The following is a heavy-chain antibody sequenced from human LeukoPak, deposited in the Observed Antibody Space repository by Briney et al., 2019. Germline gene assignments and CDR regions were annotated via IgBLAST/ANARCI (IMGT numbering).Heavy chain of an antibody. Sequence: PSETLSLTCAVYGGSFSGYYWSWIRQPPGKGLEWIGEINHSGSTNYNPSLKSRVTISVDTSKNQFSLKLSSVTAADTAVYYCARRGVVTPDAFDIWGQGTMVTVSS. V-gene: IGHV4-34*01. D-gene: IGHD3-3*01. J-gene: IGHJ3*02. CDR3: ARRGVVTPDAFDI. CDR1: GGSFSGYY. CDR2: INHSGST.